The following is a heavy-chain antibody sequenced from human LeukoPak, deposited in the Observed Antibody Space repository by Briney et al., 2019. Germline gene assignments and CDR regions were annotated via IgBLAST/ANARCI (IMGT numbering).Heavy chain of an antibody. J-gene: IGHJ4*02. CDR3: ASGTLRFLEWLPNH. D-gene: IGHD3-3*01. Sequence: GGSLRFSCAASGFTFSSYSMNWVRQAPGKGLEWVSSISSSSSYIYYADSVKGRFTISRDNAKNSLYLQMNSLRAEDTAVYYCASGTLRFLEWLPNHWGQGILVTVSS. CDR1: GFTFSSYS. V-gene: IGHV3-21*01. CDR2: ISSSSSYI.